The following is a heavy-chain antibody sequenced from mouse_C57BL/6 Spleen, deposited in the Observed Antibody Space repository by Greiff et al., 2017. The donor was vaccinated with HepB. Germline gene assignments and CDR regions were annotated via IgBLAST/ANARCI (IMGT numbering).Heavy chain of an antibody. CDR3: ARSEGGYYAFAY. CDR2: IHPNSGST. Sequence: QVQLQQPGAELVKPGASVKLSCKASGYTFTSYWMHWVKQRPGQGLEWIGMIHPNSGSTNYNEKFKSKATLTVDKSSSTAYMQLSSLTSEDSAVYYCARSEGGYYAFAYWGQGTLVTVSA. V-gene: IGHV1-64*01. CDR1: GYTFTSYW. D-gene: IGHD2-3*01. J-gene: IGHJ3*01.